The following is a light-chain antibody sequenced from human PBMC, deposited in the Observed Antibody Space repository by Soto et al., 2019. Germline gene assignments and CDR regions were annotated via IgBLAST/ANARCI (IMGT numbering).Light chain of an antibody. CDR1: QSISSW. CDR2: EAS. Sequence: MLSPSTLSASGCDRSTIXXRASQSISSWLAWYQQKPGKAPKXLIYEASSLESGVPARFSGSGSGAAFTLTISSLQPDDFATYYCQQYNIYPLTFGEGTKLDIK. CDR3: QQYNIYPLT. J-gene: IGKJ4*01. V-gene: IGKV1-5*03.